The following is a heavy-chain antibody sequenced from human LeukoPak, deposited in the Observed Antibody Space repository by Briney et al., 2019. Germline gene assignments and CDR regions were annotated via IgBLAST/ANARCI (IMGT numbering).Heavy chain of an antibody. CDR3: ARAPAGAFDY. Sequence: ASVKVSCKASGGTFISYAISWVRQAPGQGLEWMGWISAYNGNTNYAQKLQGRVTMTTDTSTSTAYMELRSLRSDDTAVYYCARAPAGAFDYWAREPWSPSPQ. CDR2: ISAYNGNT. J-gene: IGHJ4*02. D-gene: IGHD6-19*01. V-gene: IGHV1-18*01. CDR1: GGTFISYA.